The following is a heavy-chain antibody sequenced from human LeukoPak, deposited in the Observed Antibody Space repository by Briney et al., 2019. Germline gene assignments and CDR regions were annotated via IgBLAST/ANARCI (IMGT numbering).Heavy chain of an antibody. CDR1: GFTFDDYA. CDR2: ISWHSGSI. CDR3: AKAPVATITSVYFQH. D-gene: IGHD5-24*01. V-gene: IGHV3-9*03. J-gene: IGHJ1*01. Sequence: GGSLRLSCAASGFTFDDYAMHWVRQAPGTGLEWVSGISWHSGSIGYADSVKGRFTISRDNAKNSLYLQMNSLRAEDMSLYYCAKAPVATITSVYFQHWGQGTLVTVSS.